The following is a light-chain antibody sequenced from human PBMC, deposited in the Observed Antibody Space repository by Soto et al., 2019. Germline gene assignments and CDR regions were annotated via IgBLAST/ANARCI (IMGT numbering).Light chain of an antibody. CDR3: QQSETYPLT. Sequence: DIQMTPSPSTLSASVGDRVTITCRASQTISTWLAWYQHKPGKAPNLLIYDASTLMSGVPSRFSVSGSGTEITLTISSLQPGDFATYYCQQSETYPLTFGQGTRLEIK. CDR2: DAS. J-gene: IGKJ5*01. V-gene: IGKV1-5*01. CDR1: QTISTW.